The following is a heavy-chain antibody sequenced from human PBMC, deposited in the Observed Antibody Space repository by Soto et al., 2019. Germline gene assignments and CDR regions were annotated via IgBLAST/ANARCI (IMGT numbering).Heavy chain of an antibody. CDR1: GFTFSSYW. Sequence: PGGSLRLSCAASGFTFSSYWMSWVRQAPGKGLEWVANIKRDGSEKYYVDSVKGRFTISRDNAKNSLYLQMNSLRAEDTAVYYCARDYSSSLEWWYYYYMDVWGKGTTVTVSS. CDR2: IKRDGSEK. V-gene: IGHV3-7*01. D-gene: IGHD6-6*01. CDR3: ARDYSSSLEWWYYYYMDV. J-gene: IGHJ6*03.